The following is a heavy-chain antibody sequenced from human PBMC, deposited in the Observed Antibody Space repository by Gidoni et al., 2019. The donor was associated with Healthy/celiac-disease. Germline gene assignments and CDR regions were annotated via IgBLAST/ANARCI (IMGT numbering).Heavy chain of an antibody. V-gene: IGHV4-31*03. J-gene: IGHJ5*02. CDR2: IYYSGST. D-gene: IGHD6-13*01. Sequence: QVQLQESGPGLVKPSQTLSLTCTVSGGSISSGGYYWSWIRQHPGKGLEWIGYIYYSGSTYYNPSLKSRVTISVDTSKNQFSLKLSSVTAADTAVYYCARDHNPRSRIAAAGTTWGQGTLVTVSS. CDR1: GGSISSGGYY. CDR3: ARDHNPRSRIAAAGTT.